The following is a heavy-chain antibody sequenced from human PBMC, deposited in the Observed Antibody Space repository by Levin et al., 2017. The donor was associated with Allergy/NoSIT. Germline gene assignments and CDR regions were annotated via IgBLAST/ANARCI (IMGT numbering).Heavy chain of an antibody. CDR3: ARWTGSHGYDYGFDS. CDR1: GDSISSNNYY. CDR2: IFYTGTT. J-gene: IGHJ4*02. V-gene: IGHV4-39*01. D-gene: IGHD5-12*01. Sequence: KPSETLSLTCSVSGDSISSNNYYWGWIRQPPGKVLEWIGNIFYTGTTYYNPSLKSRITISVDTSKSQFSLNLRSVIAADTAVYYCARWTGSHGYDYGFDSWGQGTLVTVSS.